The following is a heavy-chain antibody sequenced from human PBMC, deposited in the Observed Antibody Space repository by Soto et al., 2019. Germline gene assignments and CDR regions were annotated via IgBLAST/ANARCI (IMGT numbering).Heavy chain of an antibody. CDR3: ARDSPLAPPPYTSSWQYYFDY. V-gene: IGHV1-69*13. D-gene: IGHD6-13*01. Sequence: ASVKVSCKASGGTFINYAFSWVRQAPGQGLEWMGGIIPIFGTTNYTQKFQGRVTITADESTSIVYMELSSLRSEDTAIYYCARDSPLAPPPYTSSWQYYFDYWGQGTQVTVSS. J-gene: IGHJ4*02. CDR2: IIPIFGTT. CDR1: GGTFINYA.